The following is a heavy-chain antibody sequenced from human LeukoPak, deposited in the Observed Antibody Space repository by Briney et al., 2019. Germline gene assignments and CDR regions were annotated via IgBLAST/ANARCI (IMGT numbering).Heavy chain of an antibody. V-gene: IGHV1-8*01. CDR3: ARLPRYGFWSGYQGYYYYMDV. J-gene: IGHJ6*03. CDR2: MNPNSGNT. Sequence: RASVKVSCKASGYTFTSYDINWVRQATGQGLEWMGWMNPNSGNTGYAQKFQGRVTITRNTSISTAYMELSSLRSEDTAVYYCARLPRYGFWSGYQGYYYYMDVWGKGTTVTVSS. CDR1: GYTFTSYD. D-gene: IGHD3-3*01.